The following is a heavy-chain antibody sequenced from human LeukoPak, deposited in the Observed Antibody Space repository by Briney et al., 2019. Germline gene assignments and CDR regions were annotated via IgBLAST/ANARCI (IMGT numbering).Heavy chain of an antibody. CDR3: ATAPHGMDV. CDR2: ISSDGTKE. CDR1: GITFSPHI. V-gene: IGHV3-30*03. Sequence: GGSLRLSCAASGITFSPHIMCWVRQAPGKGLEWVTTISSDGTKEYYADSVKRRFTISRDNSKNTLSLQMSSLRAEDTAMYYCATAPHGMDVWGQGTTVTVSS. J-gene: IGHJ6*02.